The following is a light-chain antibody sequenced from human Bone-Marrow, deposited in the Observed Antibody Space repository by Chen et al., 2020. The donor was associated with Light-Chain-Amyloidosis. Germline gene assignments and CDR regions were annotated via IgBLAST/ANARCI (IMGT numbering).Light chain of an antibody. Sequence: QSALTQPASVSGSPGPSITISCTGTSSDVGSYNLVSWYQQYPGKAPKLMIYEVSKRPSGVSNRFSGSKSGNTASLTISGLQAEDEADYFCCSYAGSDTFVFGTGTKLTVL. V-gene: IGLV2-23*02. CDR1: SSDVGSYNL. CDR3: CSYAGSDTFV. J-gene: IGLJ1*01. CDR2: EVS.